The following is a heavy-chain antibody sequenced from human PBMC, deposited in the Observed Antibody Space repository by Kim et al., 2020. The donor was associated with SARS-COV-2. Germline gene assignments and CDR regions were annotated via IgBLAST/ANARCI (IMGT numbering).Heavy chain of an antibody. V-gene: IGHV3-23*01. D-gene: IGHD4-17*01. Sequence: ADSVKGRFTISRDDSKNTLYLQMNSLRAEDTAVYYCAKEPALGTVTTDYWGQGTLVTVSS. CDR3: AKEPALGTVTTDY. J-gene: IGHJ4*02.